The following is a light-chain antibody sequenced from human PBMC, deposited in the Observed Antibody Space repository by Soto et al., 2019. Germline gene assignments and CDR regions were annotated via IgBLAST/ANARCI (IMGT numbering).Light chain of an antibody. CDR2: GAS. Sequence: EIVLTQSPGTLSLSPGERATLSCRASQSVSSSYLAWYQQKPGQAPRLLIYGASSRATGIPDRFSGSGSGTYFTLTISRLAPEDFAVYYCQHYGSSALFGPGTKVDIK. J-gene: IGKJ3*01. CDR1: QSVSSSY. CDR3: QHYGSSAL. V-gene: IGKV3-20*01.